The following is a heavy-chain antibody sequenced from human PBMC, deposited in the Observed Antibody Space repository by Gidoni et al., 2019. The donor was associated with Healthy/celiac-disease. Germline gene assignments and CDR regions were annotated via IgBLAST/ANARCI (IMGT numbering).Heavy chain of an antibody. CDR3: ARDPLVFITGTTLSHFDY. J-gene: IGHJ4*02. CDR1: GFTLSSSS. Sequence: EVQLVESGGGLVKPGGSLRLSCAAPGFTLSSSSVNWVRQAPGTVLECVSSISISSSYIYYADSVKGRFTISRDNAKNSLYLQMNSLRAEDTAVYYCARDPLVFITGTTLSHFDYWGQGTLVTVSS. V-gene: IGHV3-21*01. CDR2: ISISSSYI. D-gene: IGHD1-7*01.